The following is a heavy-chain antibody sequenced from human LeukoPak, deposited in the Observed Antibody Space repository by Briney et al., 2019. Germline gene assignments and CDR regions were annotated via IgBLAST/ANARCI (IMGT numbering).Heavy chain of an antibody. D-gene: IGHD3-22*01. CDR3: ARALRSYSSEDY. CDR1: GYTFTSYY. V-gene: IGHV1-46*01. CDR2: INPSGGGT. Sequence: ASVKVSCKASGYTFTSYYMHWVRQAPGQGLEWMGIINPSGGGTSYAQKFQGRVTMTRDTSTNTVYMELSSLRSEDTAVYYCARALRSYSSEDYWGQGTLLTVSS. J-gene: IGHJ4*02.